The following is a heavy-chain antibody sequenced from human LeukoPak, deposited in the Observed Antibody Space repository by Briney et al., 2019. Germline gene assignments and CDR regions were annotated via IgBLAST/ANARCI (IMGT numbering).Heavy chain of an antibody. J-gene: IGHJ4*02. CDR1: RYAFSASG. Sequence: ASVKVSCKASRYAFSASGISWVRQAPAQGLEWMGWISNYNGQTKYSQKFQGRVTVTTDTSTSTAYMELTRLTSDDTAVYYCARDKDLGAVAGTFDYWGQGTLVTVSS. CDR3: ARDKDLGAVAGTFDY. D-gene: IGHD6-19*01. V-gene: IGHV1-18*01. CDR2: ISNYNGQT.